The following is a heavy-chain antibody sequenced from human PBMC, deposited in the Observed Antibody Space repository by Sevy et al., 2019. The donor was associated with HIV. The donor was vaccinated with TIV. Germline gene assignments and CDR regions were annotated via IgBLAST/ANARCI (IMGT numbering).Heavy chain of an antibody. CDR1: GGTFSSYA. V-gene: IGHV1-69*06. CDR3: ARVGGITMVRGVIIEEPNGWFDP. J-gene: IGHJ5*02. D-gene: IGHD3-10*01. Sequence: ASVKVSCKASGGTFSSYAISWVRQAPGQGLEWMGGIIPIFGTANYPQKFQGRVTITADKSTSTVYMELSGLRSEDTAVYYCARVGGITMVRGVIIEEPNGWFDPWGPGTLVTVSS. CDR2: IIPIFGTA.